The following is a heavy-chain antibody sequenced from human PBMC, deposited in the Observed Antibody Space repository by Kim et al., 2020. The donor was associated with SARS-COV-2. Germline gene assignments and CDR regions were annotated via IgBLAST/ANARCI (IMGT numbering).Heavy chain of an antibody. D-gene: IGHD3-3*01. Sequence: ASVKVSCKASGYTFTSYVISWVRQAPGQGLEWMGWISAYNGNTNYAQKLQGRVTMTTDTSTSTAYMELRSLRSDDTAVYYCARITTFGVGKYYYYGMDAWGQGATVTVSS. CDR2: ISAYNGNT. CDR1: GYTFTSYV. V-gene: IGHV1-18*04. J-gene: IGHJ6*02. CDR3: ARITTFGVGKYYYYGMDA.